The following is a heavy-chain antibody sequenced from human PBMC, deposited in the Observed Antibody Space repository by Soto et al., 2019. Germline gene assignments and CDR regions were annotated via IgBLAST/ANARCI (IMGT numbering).Heavy chain of an antibody. V-gene: IGHV3-74*01. D-gene: IGHD3-9*01. CDR1: GFTFGGYW. Sequence: GGSLRLSCAASGFTFGGYWMHWVRQAPGKGLEWVSRSNRDGSDTNYADSVKGRFAVSRDNAKNTLFLQMNGLRAEDTAVYFCAREYYGILAGYYMDLWGQGTLVTVSS. CDR3: AREYYGILAGYYMDL. CDR2: SNRDGSDT. J-gene: IGHJ5*02.